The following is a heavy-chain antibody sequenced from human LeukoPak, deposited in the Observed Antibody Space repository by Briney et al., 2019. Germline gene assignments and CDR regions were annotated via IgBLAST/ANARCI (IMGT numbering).Heavy chain of an antibody. D-gene: IGHD1-7*01. J-gene: IGHJ4*02. CDR1: GFTFSSYG. Sequence: GGSLRLSCAASGFTFSSYGMHWVRQAPGKGLEWVAFMRYDGSNKYYADSVKGRFTISRDNSQNTLYLQMNSLKTEDTAVYYCAKFHITGTTPSYFDYWGQGTLVTVSS. CDR2: MRYDGSNK. CDR3: AKFHITGTTPSYFDY. V-gene: IGHV3-30*02.